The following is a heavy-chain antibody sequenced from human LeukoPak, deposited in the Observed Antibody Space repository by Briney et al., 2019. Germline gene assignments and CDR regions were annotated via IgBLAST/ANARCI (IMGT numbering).Heavy chain of an antibody. CDR1: GFTFSSYS. V-gene: IGHV3-21*01. Sequence: GGSLRLSCAASGFTFSSYSMNWVRQAPGKGLEWVSSISSSSSYIYYADSVKGRFTISRDNAKNSLYLQVNSLRAEDTAVYYCARGQGYQLLWGGGHYFDYWGQGTLVTVSS. CDR2: ISSSSSYI. D-gene: IGHD2-2*01. J-gene: IGHJ4*02. CDR3: ARGQGYQLLWGGGHYFDY.